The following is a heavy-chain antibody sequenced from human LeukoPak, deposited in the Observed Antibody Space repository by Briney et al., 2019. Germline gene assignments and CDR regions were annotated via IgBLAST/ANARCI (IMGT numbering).Heavy chain of an antibody. CDR3: ARDRGYYYDSSGYYWDAFDI. V-gene: IGHV3-21*01. D-gene: IGHD3-22*01. Sequence: GGSLRLSCAASGFTFSSYSMNWVRQAPGKGLEWVSSISSSSSYIYYADSVKGRFTISRDNAKNSLYLQMNSLRAEDTAVYYCARDRGYYYDSSGYYWDAFDIWGQGTMVTVSS. CDR2: ISSSSSYI. J-gene: IGHJ3*02. CDR1: GFTFSSYS.